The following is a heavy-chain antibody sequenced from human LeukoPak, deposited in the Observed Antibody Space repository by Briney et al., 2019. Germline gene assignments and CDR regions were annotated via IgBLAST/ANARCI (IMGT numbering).Heavy chain of an antibody. CDR1: GGSISSYY. CDR3: ASASFYGDYNPLSFDY. D-gene: IGHD4-17*01. Sequence: SETLSLTCTVSGGSISSYYWSWIRQPPGKGLEWIGYIYYSGSTNYNPSLKSRVTISVDTSKNQFSLKLSSVTAADTAVYYCASASFYGDYNPLSFDYWGQGTLVTVSS. CDR2: IYYSGST. J-gene: IGHJ4*02. V-gene: IGHV4-59*08.